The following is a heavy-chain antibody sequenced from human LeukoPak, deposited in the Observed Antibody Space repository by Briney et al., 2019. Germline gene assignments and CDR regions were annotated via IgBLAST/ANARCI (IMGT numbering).Heavy chain of an antibody. V-gene: IGHV4-34*01. J-gene: IGHJ6*03. CDR3: ARPRRGYCSSTSCPSYYYYMDV. D-gene: IGHD2-2*01. Sequence: PSETLSLTCAVYGGSFSGYYWSWIRQSPGKGLEWIGEINHSGSTNYNPSLKSRVTISVDTSKNQFSLKLSSVTAADTAVYYCARPRRGYCSSTSCPSYYYYMDVWGKGTTVTVSS. CDR1: GGSFSGYY. CDR2: INHSGST.